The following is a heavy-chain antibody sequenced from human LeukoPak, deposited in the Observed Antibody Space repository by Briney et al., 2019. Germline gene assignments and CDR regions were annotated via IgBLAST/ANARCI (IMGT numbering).Heavy chain of an antibody. CDR2: IKQDGSDK. V-gene: IGHV3-7*01. CDR1: GFTFSDYW. J-gene: IGHJ4*01. CDR3: ARDGTAAGLYFDL. Sequence: GGSLRLSCAVSGFTFSDYWMNWARQAPGKGLEWVASIKQDGSDKSYVDSVKGRFTISRDNAKNSLYLQMSSLRVEDTAVYYCARDGTAAGLYFDLWGQGTLVTVSS. D-gene: IGHD6-13*01.